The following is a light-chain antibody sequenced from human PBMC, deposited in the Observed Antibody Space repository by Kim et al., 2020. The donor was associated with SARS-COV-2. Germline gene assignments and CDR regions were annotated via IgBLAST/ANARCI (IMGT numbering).Light chain of an antibody. CDR1: RGVSHN. CDR3: QQYNHWYS. Sequence: LPVALGKPATLFCRASRGVSHNLAWYQQKPGQAPRLLIYGASTRATDIPARFTGSGSGTEFTLTISSLQSEDFAVYFCQQYNHWYSFGQGTKLEI. V-gene: IGKV3-15*01. J-gene: IGKJ2*03. CDR2: GAS.